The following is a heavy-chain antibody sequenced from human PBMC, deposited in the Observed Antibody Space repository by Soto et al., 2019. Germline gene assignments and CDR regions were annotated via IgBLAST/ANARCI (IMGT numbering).Heavy chain of an antibody. CDR2: IYYSGST. CDR1: GGSISSSSYY. CDR3: ASTSYYDILTGQNAFDI. J-gene: IGHJ3*02. Sequence: SETLSLTCTVSGGSISSSSYYWGWIRQPPGKGLEWIGSIYYSGSTYYNPSLKSRVTISVDTSKNQFSLKLSSVTAADTAVYYCASTSYYDILTGQNAFDIWGQGTMVTVSS. V-gene: IGHV4-39*01. D-gene: IGHD3-9*01.